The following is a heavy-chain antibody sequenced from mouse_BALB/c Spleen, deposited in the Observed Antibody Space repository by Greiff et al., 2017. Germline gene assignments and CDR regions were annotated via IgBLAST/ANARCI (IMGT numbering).Heavy chain of an antibody. J-gene: IGHJ4*01. Sequence: EVKLVESGGGLVQPGGSRKLSCAASGFTFSSFGMHWVRQAPEKGLEWVAYISSGSSTIYYADTVKGRFTISRDNAKNTLYLEMSSLRSEDTAMYNCARGEGQRAMDYWGQGTSGTVSS. CDR1: GFTFSSFG. CDR2: ISSGSSTI. V-gene: IGHV5-17*02. D-gene: IGHD6-1*01. CDR3: ARGEGQRAMDY.